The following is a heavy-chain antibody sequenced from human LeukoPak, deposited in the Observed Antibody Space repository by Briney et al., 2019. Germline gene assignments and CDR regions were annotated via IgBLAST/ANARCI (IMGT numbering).Heavy chain of an antibody. Sequence: SETLSLTCAVYGGSFSGYYWSWIRQPPGKGLEWIGEINYSGSTNYNPSLKSRVTISVDTSKNQFSLKLSSVTAADTAVYYCARTRGFRISRMGYCSSTSCYGWFDPWGQGTLVTVSS. CDR2: INYSGST. V-gene: IGHV4-34*01. CDR1: GGSFSGYY. J-gene: IGHJ5*02. CDR3: ARTRGFRISRMGYCSSTSCYGWFDP. D-gene: IGHD2-2*01.